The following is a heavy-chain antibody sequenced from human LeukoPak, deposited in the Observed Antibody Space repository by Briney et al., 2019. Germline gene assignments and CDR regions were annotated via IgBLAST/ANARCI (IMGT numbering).Heavy chain of an antibody. V-gene: IGHV1-2*04. D-gene: IGHD5-12*01. CDR3: ARGTGYSHPGDLLLLYYFDY. CDR1: GYTFTGYH. Sequence: ASVKVSCKASGYTFTGYHIHWVRQAPGQGLEWMGWINPNSGGTNYAQKFQGWVTMTRDTSISTAYMELSRLRSDDTAVYYCARGTGYSHPGDLLLLYYFDYWGQGTLVTVSS. J-gene: IGHJ4*02. CDR2: INPNSGGT.